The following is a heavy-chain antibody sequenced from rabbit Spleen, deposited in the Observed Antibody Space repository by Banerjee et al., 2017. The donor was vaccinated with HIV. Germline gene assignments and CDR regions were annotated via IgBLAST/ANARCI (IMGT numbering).Heavy chain of an antibody. CDR3: ARDEYDSTGYFNL. Sequence: EQLEESGGGLVKSEASLTLTCKASGFSLNDEYVMCWVRQAPGKGLQWIACIDTSAGKPVYANWASGRFTCSKTSSTTVTLQMTSLTAADTATYFCARDEYDSTGYFNLWGPGTLVTV. CDR1: GFSLNDEYV. CDR2: IDTSAGKP. V-gene: IGHV1S45*01. D-gene: IGHD7-1*01. J-gene: IGHJ4*01.